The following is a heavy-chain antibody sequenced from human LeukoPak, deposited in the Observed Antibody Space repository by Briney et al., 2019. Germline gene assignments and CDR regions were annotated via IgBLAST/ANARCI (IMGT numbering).Heavy chain of an antibody. CDR1: GFTFSSYG. J-gene: IGHJ4*02. D-gene: IGHD6-6*01. Sequence: PGGSLRLSCAVSGFTFSSYGMHWVRQAPGKGLEWAAFTRYDGSEQYYADSVEGRFTISRDNSNNTLYLQMSSLRPDDMANYCAKDSGLAARTADYFEYWGQGTLVTVSS. CDR2: TRYDGSEQ. CDR3: AKDSGLAARTADYFEY. V-gene: IGHV3-30*02.